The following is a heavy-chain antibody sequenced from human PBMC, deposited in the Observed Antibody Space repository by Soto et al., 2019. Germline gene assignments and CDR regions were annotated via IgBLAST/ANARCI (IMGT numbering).Heavy chain of an antibody. J-gene: IGHJ3*02. Sequence: QEQLQQWGAGLLKPSETLSLTCAVYGGFVSSGNYYWSWIRQPPGKGLEWIGAMSHSGGTNFNPSLKSRVTISVDTSKNQCSLKMSSVTAADTALYYCARVERGTATTVVDAFDIWGPGTMVTVSS. V-gene: IGHV4-34*01. CDR1: GGFVSSGNYY. D-gene: IGHD1-1*01. CDR2: MSHSGGT. CDR3: ARVERGTATTVVDAFDI.